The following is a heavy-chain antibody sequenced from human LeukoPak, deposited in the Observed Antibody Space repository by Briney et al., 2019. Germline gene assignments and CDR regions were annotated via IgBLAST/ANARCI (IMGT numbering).Heavy chain of an antibody. CDR2: IYYSGST. CDR1: GGSISSSSYY. V-gene: IGHV4-39*07. CDR3: ARDRAAGKRGVDY. J-gene: IGHJ4*02. D-gene: IGHD6-13*01. Sequence: SETLSLTCTVSGGSISSSSYYWGWIRQPPGKGLEWIGSIYYSGSTYYNPSLKSRVTISVDTSKNQFSLKLSSVTAADTAVYYCARDRAAGKRGVDYWGQGTLVTVSS.